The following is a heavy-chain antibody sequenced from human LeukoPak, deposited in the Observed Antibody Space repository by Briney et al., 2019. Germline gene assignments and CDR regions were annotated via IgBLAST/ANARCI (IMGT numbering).Heavy chain of an antibody. D-gene: IGHD7-27*01. J-gene: IGHJ4*02. CDR2: ISTSSSYI. CDR3: ARDPGR. Sequence: PGGSLRLSCAASGFTVDSNYLSWVRQAPGKGLEWVASISTSSSYIYYADSVKGRFTISRDNAKNSLYLQLNSLRAEDTAVYYCARDPGRWGQGTLVTVSS. CDR1: GFTVDSNY. V-gene: IGHV3-21*01.